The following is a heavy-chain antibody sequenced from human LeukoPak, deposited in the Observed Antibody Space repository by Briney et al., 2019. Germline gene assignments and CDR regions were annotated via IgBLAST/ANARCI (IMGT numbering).Heavy chain of an antibody. CDR3: ARDWYYDFWSGYYGDHDHNKFDP. CDR1: GYTFTSYG. CDR2: ISAYNGNT. Sequence: GASVKVPCKASGYTFTSYGISWVRQAPGQGLEWMGWISAYNGNTNYAQKLQGRVTMTTDTSTSTAYMELRSLRSDDPAVYYCARDWYYDFWSGYYGDHDHNKFDPWGQGTLVTVSS. J-gene: IGHJ5*02. D-gene: IGHD3-3*01. V-gene: IGHV1-18*01.